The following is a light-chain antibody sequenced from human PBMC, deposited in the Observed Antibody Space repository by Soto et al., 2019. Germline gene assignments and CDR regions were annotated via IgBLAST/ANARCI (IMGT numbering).Light chain of an antibody. CDR2: SAS. CDR3: QQYGSSPRFT. CDR1: QSVSSSY. J-gene: IGKJ3*01. V-gene: IGKV3-20*01. Sequence: EIVLTQSPGTLSLSPGERAILSCRASQSVSSSYLACYQQKPGQATRLLLYSASSRATCIPERFRCSGSGPYFTLTISRLAPEDFAVYYCQQYGSSPRFTFGPGTKVDIK.